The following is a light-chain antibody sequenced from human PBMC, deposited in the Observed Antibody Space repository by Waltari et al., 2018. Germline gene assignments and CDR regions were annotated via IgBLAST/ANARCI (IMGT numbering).Light chain of an antibody. CDR3: GTWDSSLSGAV. J-gene: IGLJ7*01. Sequence: QSVLTQPPSVSAAPGQRVTISCSGGSSNIGNNYVSWYRQFPGTAPKLLICEKAARPSGILCRFPVSTSGTSATLDITGLQAGDEADYYCGTWDSSLSGAVLGGGTHLTVL. CDR2: EKA. V-gene: IGLV1-51*02. CDR1: SSNIGNNY.